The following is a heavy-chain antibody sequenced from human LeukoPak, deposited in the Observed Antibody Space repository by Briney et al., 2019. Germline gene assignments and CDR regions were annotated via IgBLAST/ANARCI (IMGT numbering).Heavy chain of an antibody. J-gene: IGHJ5*02. CDR1: GGSISSSNW. CDR3: ASHILTGYYHEWFDP. D-gene: IGHD3-9*01. CDR2: IYHSGST. Sequence: SGTLFLTCAVSGGSISSSNWWSWVRQPPGKGLEWIGEIYHSGSTNYNPSLKSRVTISVDKSKNQFSLKLSSVTAADTAVYYCASHILTGYYHEWFDPWGQGTLVTVSS. V-gene: IGHV4-4*02.